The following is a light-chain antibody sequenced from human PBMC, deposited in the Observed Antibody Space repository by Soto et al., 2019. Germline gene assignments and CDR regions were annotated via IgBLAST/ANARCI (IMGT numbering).Light chain of an antibody. CDR3: QQRSNWPRT. J-gene: IGKJ3*01. CDR2: KAS. V-gene: IGKV1-5*03. CDR1: QTISSW. Sequence: PMTQSPSTLSGSVGARVTITCRASQTISSWLAWYQQKPGKAPKLLIYKASTLKSGVPSRFSGSVSGTEFTLNISSLQSEDGAVDYCQQRSNWPRTFGPGTKVDIK.